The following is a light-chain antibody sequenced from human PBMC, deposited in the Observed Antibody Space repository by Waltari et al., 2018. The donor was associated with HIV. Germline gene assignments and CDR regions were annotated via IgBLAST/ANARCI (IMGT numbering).Light chain of an antibody. CDR1: QSVTSSY. CDR3: QQYGSSSYT. J-gene: IGKJ2*01. V-gene: IGKV3-20*01. Sequence: IVLTPSPGPLSFSPGVRATLSCWPTQSVTSSYLAWYQQTPGKTPRLLIYGTSNRATGIPDRFSGSGSGTDFTLTISRLDPEDFAVYYCQQYGSSSYTFGQGTKLEIK. CDR2: GTS.